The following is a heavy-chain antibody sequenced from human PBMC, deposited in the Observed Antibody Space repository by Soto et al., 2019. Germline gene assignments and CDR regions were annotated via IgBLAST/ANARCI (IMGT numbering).Heavy chain of an antibody. CDR3: ARGVYYFDY. V-gene: IGHV3-21*01. J-gene: IGHJ4*02. Sequence: EVQLVESGGGLVKPGGSLRLSCAASGFTFSTYPLNWVRQAPGKGLEWVSSISSGSSYIYYAGSVKGRFTISRDNAKNSLYLQMNSLRAEDTAVYYCARGVYYFDYWGQGTLVTVSS. CDR1: GFTFSTYP. CDR2: ISSGSSYI.